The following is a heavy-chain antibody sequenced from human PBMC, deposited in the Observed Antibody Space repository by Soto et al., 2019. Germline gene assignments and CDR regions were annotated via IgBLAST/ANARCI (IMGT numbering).Heavy chain of an antibody. Sequence: QVQLVQSGAEVKKHGASVKVSCKASGYTFTSYGISWVRQAPGQGLEWMGWISAYNGNTNYAQRLQGRVTMTTDTATSTASMGLRSLRSDDTAVYYCASGTPLPDYWGQGTLVTVSS. J-gene: IGHJ4*02. CDR3: ASGTPLPDY. V-gene: IGHV1-18*01. CDR1: GYTFTSYG. CDR2: ISAYNGNT.